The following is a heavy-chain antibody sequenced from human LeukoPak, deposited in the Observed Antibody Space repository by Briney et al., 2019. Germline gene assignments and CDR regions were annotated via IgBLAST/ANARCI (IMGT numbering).Heavy chain of an antibody. Sequence: ASVKVSCKASGYTFTIYAMHWVRQAPGQRLEWMGWINAGNGNTKYSQKFQGRVTITADESTSTAYTELSSLRSEGTAVYYCASPLRRYYYDSSGYSKGPYYFDYWGQGTLVTVSS. CDR1: GYTFTIYA. CDR2: INAGNGNT. D-gene: IGHD3-22*01. CDR3: ASPLRRYYYDSSGYSKGPYYFDY. J-gene: IGHJ4*02. V-gene: IGHV1-3*01.